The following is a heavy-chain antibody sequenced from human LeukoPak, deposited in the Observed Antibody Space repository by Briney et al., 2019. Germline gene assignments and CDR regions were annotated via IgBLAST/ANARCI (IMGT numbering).Heavy chain of an antibody. V-gene: IGHV1-69*05. J-gene: IGHJ4*02. CDR3: ARDLSYGDFIFDY. CDR2: IIPIFGTA. CDR1: GYTFTGYY. D-gene: IGHD4-17*01. Sequence: ASVKVSCKASGYTFTGYYMQWVRQAPGQGLEWMGRIIPIFGTANYAQKFQGRVTITTDESTSTAYMELSSLRSEDTAVYYCARDLSYGDFIFDYWGQGTLVTVSS.